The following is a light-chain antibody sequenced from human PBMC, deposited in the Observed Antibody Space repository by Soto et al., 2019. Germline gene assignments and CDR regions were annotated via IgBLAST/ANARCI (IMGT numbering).Light chain of an antibody. CDR2: EVS. CDR1: STDVGSYNR. V-gene: IGLV2-14*02. J-gene: IGLJ3*02. Sequence: QSALTQPASVSGSPGQSITISCTGGSTDVGSYNRVSWYRQLPGKAPQLMIYEVSNRPSGVSNRFSGSKSGNTASLTISGLQAEDEADYFCSSLTTSDTWVIGGGTKVTVL. CDR3: SSLTTSDTWV.